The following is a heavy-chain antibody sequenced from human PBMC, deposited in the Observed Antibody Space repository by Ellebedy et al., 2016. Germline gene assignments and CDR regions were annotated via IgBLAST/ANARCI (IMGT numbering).Heavy chain of an antibody. CDR3: ARGGDIVLVPAALDV. J-gene: IGHJ6*02. D-gene: IGHD2-2*01. V-gene: IGHV3-30-3*01. CDR2: ISYDGSNK. Sequence: GGSLRLSCAVSGFTFSSYAMHWVRQAPGKGLEWVAVISYDGSNKYYADSVKGRFTISRDNSKNTLYLQMNSLRAEDTAVYYCARGGDIVLVPAALDVWGQGTTVTVSS. CDR1: GFTFSSYA.